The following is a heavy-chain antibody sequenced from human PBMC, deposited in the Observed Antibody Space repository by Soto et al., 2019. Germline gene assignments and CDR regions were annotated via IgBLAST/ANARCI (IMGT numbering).Heavy chain of an antibody. CDR1: GFTFSSYG. CDR2: ISYDGSNK. CDR3: AKEMWDSSSSPTDY. Sequence: GSLRLSCAASGFTFSSYGMHWVRQAPGKGLEWVAVISYDGSNKYYADSVKGRFTISRDNSKNTLYLQMNSLRAEDTAVYYCAKEMWDSSSSPTDYWGQGP. V-gene: IGHV3-30*18. J-gene: IGHJ4*02. D-gene: IGHD6-6*01.